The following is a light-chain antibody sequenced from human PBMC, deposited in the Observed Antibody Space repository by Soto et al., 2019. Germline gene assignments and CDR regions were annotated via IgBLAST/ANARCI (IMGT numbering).Light chain of an antibody. CDR2: DAS. V-gene: IGKV1-33*01. CDR3: QQYDNLPPFT. CDR1: QDISNF. Sequence: DIQMTQSPSSLSASVGDRVTITCQASQDISNFLNWYQQKPGKAPKLLSYDASNLETGVPSRFSGSGSGTDLTFTISSLQPEDIATYYCQQYDNLPPFTFGPGTKVDIK. J-gene: IGKJ3*01.